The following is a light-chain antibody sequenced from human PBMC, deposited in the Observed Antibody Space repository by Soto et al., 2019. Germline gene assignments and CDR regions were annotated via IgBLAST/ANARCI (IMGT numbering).Light chain of an antibody. V-gene: IGKV3-11*01. CDR2: DAF. CDR3: QQRDRWPST. Sequence: VLTQSPDILSLSPGQTATLSCRASESVDRYVAWYQQTVGQAPRLLIYDAFTKATGVAARFSGSGSATDFTITISSLEPDDFAVYYCQQRDRWPSTFGPGTKVEIK. J-gene: IGKJ2*02. CDR1: ESVDRY.